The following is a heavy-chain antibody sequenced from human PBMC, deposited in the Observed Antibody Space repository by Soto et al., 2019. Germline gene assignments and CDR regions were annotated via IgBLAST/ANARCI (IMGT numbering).Heavy chain of an antibody. Sequence: SETVSLTCTVSGGSISSYYWSWIRQPPGKGLEWIGYIYYSGSTNYNPSLKSRVTISVDTSKNQFSLKLSSVTAADTAVYYCARDGAVAGYFDYWGQGTLVTVSS. CDR1: GGSISSYY. J-gene: IGHJ4*02. V-gene: IGHV4-59*01. CDR3: ARDGAVAGYFDY. CDR2: IYYSGST. D-gene: IGHD6-19*01.